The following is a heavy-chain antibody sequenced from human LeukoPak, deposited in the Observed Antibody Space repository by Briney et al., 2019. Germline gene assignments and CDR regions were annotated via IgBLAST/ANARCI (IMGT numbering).Heavy chain of an antibody. CDR3: AVAPGDY. J-gene: IGHJ4*02. V-gene: IGHV1-2*02. CDR1: GYTFTDYY. CDR2: INPNSDYT. D-gene: IGHD2-21*01. Sequence: GASVKVSCKASGYTFTDYYIHWVRQAAGQGLEWMGWINPNSDYTFYAQKFQGRVTLTRDTSISTVYMELTTLTSDDTALYYCAVAPGDYWGQGTPVSVSA.